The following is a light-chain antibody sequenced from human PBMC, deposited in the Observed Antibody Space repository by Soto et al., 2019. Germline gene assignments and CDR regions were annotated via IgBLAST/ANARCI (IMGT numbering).Light chain of an antibody. CDR1: QGINNY. J-gene: IGKJ1*01. CDR3: QKYDRAPRT. Sequence: DIQMTQSPSSLSASVGDSVTITCRASQGINNYLAWYQQKPGKVPVLLIYSASTLKSGVPSRFSGRGAGTDFTLTISSLQPQDFETYYCQKYDRAPRTFGRGTKVDIX. V-gene: IGKV1-27*01. CDR2: SAS.